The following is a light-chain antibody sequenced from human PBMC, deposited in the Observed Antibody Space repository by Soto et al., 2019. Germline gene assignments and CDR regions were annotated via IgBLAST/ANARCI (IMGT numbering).Light chain of an antibody. J-gene: IGKJ5*01. Sequence: EVVLAQSPATLSLSPGERATLSCRASQSVSSYLAWYQQKPGQAPRLVIYDASNRATGIPARFSGSGSGTDFTLTISRLEPDDFSVYYCQQYGSSPLVTFGQGTRLEIK. CDR2: DAS. CDR3: QQYGSSPLVT. CDR1: QSVSSY. V-gene: IGKV3-20*01.